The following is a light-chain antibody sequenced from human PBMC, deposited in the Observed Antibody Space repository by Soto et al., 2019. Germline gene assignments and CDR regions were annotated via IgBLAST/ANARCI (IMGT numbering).Light chain of an antibody. CDR2: AAS. Sequence: EIMLTQSPGTLSLSPGERATLSFRASQRVSSHLAWYQQKPGQAPRLLIYAASTRATGIPVRFSGSGSETEFTLTIRSLQSEDSALYYCHQYNNWPWTFGQGTKVDI. V-gene: IGKV3-15*01. CDR1: QRVSSH. CDR3: HQYNNWPWT. J-gene: IGKJ1*01.